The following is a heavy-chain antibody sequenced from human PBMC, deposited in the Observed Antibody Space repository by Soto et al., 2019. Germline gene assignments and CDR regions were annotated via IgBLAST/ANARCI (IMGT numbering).Heavy chain of an antibody. D-gene: IGHD3-16*02. J-gene: IGHJ3*02. V-gene: IGHV4-30-2*01. CDR1: GGSISSGGYS. CDR2: IYHSGST. Sequence: QLQLQESGSGLVKPSQTLSLTCAVSGGSISSGGYSWSWIRQPPGKGLEWIGYIYHSGSTYYNPSLKSRVTISVDRSKNQFSLKLSSVTAADTAVYYCARAVMITFGEVIAVDAFDIWGQGTMVTVSS. CDR3: ARAVMITFGEVIAVDAFDI.